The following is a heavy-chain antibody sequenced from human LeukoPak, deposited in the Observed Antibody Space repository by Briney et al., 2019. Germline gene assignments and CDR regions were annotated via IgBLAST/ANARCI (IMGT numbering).Heavy chain of an antibody. CDR3: VRGVGSSTSCYVRAFDI. CDR1: GFTFSNSW. J-gene: IGHJ3*02. D-gene: IGHD2-2*01. V-gene: IGHV3-52*01. Sequence: PGGSLRLSCAASGFTFSNSWMHWVCQAPEKGLEWVADIKCDGSEKCYVDSVKGRLTISRDNAKNSLYLQVNSLRAEDMTVYYCVRGVGSSTSCYVRAFDIRGQGTMVTVSS. CDR2: IKCDGSEK.